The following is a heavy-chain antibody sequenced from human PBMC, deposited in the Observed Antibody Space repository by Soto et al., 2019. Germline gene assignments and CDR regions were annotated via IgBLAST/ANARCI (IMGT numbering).Heavy chain of an antibody. Sequence: QLHLVQSGAVVKKPGASVTVSCSASGYPVTAYYMHWVRQAPGRGLEWMGGINPATGAPKYTQTLQGRVTLSRDTTTSTVFMELRGLTSEDTAVFYCARGGGVGVAGSAAFDMWGQGTLVTVSS. CDR3: ARGGGVGVAGSAAFDM. CDR2: INPATGAP. D-gene: IGHD3-3*01. CDR1: GYPVTAYY. J-gene: IGHJ3*02. V-gene: IGHV1-2*02.